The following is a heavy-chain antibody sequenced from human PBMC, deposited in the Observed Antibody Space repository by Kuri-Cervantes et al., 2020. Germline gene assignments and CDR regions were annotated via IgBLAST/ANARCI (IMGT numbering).Heavy chain of an antibody. CDR2: ISGSGGST. J-gene: IGHJ4*02. Sequence: GESLKISCAASGFTFSSYAMSWVRQAPGKGLEWVSAISGSGGSTYYADSVKGRFTISRDNSKNTLYLQMNSLRAEDTAVYYCAKSLEAEWELLDYWGQGTLVTDSS. D-gene: IGHD1-26*01. V-gene: IGHV3-23*01. CDR3: AKSLEAEWELLDY. CDR1: GFTFSSYA.